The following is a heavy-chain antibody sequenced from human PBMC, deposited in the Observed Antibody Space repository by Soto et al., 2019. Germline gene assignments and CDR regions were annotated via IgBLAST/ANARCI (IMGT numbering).Heavy chain of an antibody. D-gene: IGHD2-8*02. CDR1: GDTFTKYG. Sequence: GASVKVSCKASGDTFTKYGIHWVRQAPGQRLEWMGWINVGNGDTKYSQKFQGRVTITRDTSASTAYMELSRLRSEATAVTYCARGVYGTGFSNNWFDTRGQRTLVTVSS. V-gene: IGHV1-3*01. CDR2: INVGNGDT. J-gene: IGHJ5*01. CDR3: ARGVYGTGFSNNWFDT.